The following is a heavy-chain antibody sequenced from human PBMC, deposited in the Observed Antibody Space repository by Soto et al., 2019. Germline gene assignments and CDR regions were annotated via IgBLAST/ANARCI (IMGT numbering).Heavy chain of an antibody. CDR1: GYTFTGYY. J-gene: IGHJ4*02. CDR3: ARAGGDRFTVTTYFFDY. D-gene: IGHD4-17*01. CDR2: INPNSGGT. Sequence: ASVKVSCKASGYTFTGYYMHWVRQAPGQGLEWMGWINPNSGGTNYAQKFQGWVTMTRDTSISTAYMELSRLRSDDTAVYYCARAGGDRFTVTTYFFDYWGQGTLVTVSS. V-gene: IGHV1-2*04.